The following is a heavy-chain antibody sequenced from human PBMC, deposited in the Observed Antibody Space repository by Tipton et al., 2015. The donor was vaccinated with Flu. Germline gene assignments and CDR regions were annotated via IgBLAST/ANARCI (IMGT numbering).Heavy chain of an antibody. CDR2: AYWSGST. V-gene: IGHV4-38-2*01. Sequence: TLSLTCAVSGDSISSDYYWGWIRQPPGSGLEWIGSAYWSGSTYLNPSLQRRVSISVDTSQNHFSLRLRSVTAADTAVYYCVRTGYSYGWENAYFFDSWGLGTLVSVSS. CDR1: GDSISSDYY. J-gene: IGHJ4*02. CDR3: VRTGYSYGWENAYFFDS. D-gene: IGHD5-18*01.